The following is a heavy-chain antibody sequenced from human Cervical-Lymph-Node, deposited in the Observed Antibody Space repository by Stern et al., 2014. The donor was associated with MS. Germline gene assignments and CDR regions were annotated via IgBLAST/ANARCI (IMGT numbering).Heavy chain of an antibody. Sequence: DQLVESGAEVTKPGSSVKVSCKASGGTFSSYAISWVRQAPGQGLEWMGGIIPIFGTANSAHKFQGRVTITADESTSTAYMELSSLRSEDTAVYYCARSPWDYYDSSGPSPYFQHWGQGTLVTVSS. CDR2: IIPIFGTA. V-gene: IGHV1-69*01. J-gene: IGHJ1*01. CDR3: ARSPWDYYDSSGPSPYFQH. CDR1: GGTFSSYA. D-gene: IGHD3-22*01.